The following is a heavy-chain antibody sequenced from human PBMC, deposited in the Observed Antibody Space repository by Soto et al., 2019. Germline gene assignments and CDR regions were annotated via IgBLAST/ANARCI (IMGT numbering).Heavy chain of an antibody. D-gene: IGHD3-9*01. CDR1: GFTFSKSA. CDR3: AKSGGDLLTGFSPSYFDH. Sequence: AGGSLRLSCAASGFTFSKSAMSWVRQAPGKGLQWVATLSGSGYSTYYTESVRGRFAISRDNSKNTLFLQMSSLRAEDTALYYCAKSGGDLLTGFSPSYFDHWGQGTLVTVSS. J-gene: IGHJ4*02. CDR2: LSGSGYST. V-gene: IGHV3-23*01.